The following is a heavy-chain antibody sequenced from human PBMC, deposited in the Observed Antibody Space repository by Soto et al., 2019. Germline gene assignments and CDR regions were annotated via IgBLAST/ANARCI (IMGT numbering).Heavy chain of an antibody. CDR1: GYTFTSYA. D-gene: IGHD3-3*01. V-gene: IGHV1-3*01. Sequence: ASVKVSCKASGYTFTSYAMHWVRQAPGQRLEWMGWINAGNGNTKYSQKFQGRVTITRDTSASTAYMELNSLRAEDTAVYYCARDRYSYYDFWSGSLPYYYFGMDVWGQVTTVTVSS. CDR2: INAGNGNT. J-gene: IGHJ6*02. CDR3: ARDRYSYYDFWSGSLPYYYFGMDV.